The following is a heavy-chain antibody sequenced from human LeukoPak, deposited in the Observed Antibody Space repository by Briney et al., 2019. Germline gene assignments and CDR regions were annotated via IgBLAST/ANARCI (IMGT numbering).Heavy chain of an antibody. V-gene: IGHV1-2*04. Sequence: GASVKVSCKASGYTFTGYYMHWVRQAPGQGLEWMGWINPNSGGTNYAQKFQGWVTMTRNTSISTAYMELSRLRSDDTAVYYCARDSPITTVRGVTLHGMDVWGQGTTVTVSS. J-gene: IGHJ6*02. CDR2: INPNSGGT. CDR3: ARDSPITTVRGVTLHGMDV. CDR1: GYTFTGYY. D-gene: IGHD3-10*01.